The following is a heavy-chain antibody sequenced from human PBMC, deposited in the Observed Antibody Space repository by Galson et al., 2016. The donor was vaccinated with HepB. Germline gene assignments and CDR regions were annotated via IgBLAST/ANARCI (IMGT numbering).Heavy chain of an antibody. D-gene: IGHD3-10*01. CDR2: INTYTGNT. CDR1: GYTFTSYG. Sequence: SVKVSCKASGYTFTSYGINWVRQAPGQGLEWMGRINTYTGNTNYPQKFQGRVTMTTDTSTSTAYMDLRSLRPDDTAVYYCARDRAYGGLMFDSWGQGILVTVSS. J-gene: IGHJ4*02. V-gene: IGHV1-18*01. CDR3: ARDRAYGGLMFDS.